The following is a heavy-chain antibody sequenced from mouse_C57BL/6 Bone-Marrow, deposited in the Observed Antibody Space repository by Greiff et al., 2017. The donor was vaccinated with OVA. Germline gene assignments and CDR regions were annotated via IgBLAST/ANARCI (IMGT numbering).Heavy chain of an antibody. CDR1: GFTFSSYG. J-gene: IGHJ1*03. CDR3: ARHDRYGSSPHWYFDV. Sequence: EVQVVESGGDLVKPGGSLKLSCAASGFTFSSYGMSWVRQTPDKRLEWVATISSGGSYTYSPDSVKGRFTISRDNAKNTLYLQMSSLKSEDTAMYYCARHDRYGSSPHWYFDVWGTGTTVTVSS. D-gene: IGHD1-1*01. V-gene: IGHV5-6*01. CDR2: ISSGGSYT.